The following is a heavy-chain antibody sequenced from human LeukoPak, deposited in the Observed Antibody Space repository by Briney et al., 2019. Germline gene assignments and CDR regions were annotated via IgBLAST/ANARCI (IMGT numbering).Heavy chain of an antibody. D-gene: IGHD6-13*01. J-gene: IGHJ5*02. V-gene: IGHV4-4*07. CDR3: ARGYSSNWYWFDP. CDR1: SGSVSSYF. CDR2: ISTSGST. Sequence: SETLSLTCTVSSGSVSSYFWSWIRQPAGKGLEWLGRISTSGSTNYNPSLKSRVTMSLDTSKSQFSLKLSSVTAADTAVYYCARGYSSNWYWFDPWGQGTLVTVSS.